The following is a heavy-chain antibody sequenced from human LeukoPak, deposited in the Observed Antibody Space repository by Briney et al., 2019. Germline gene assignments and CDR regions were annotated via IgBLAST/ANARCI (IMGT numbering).Heavy chain of an antibody. CDR2: IYYSGST. CDR1: GGSISSYY. CDR3: ARARYCGGDCYSATDLDY. J-gene: IGHJ4*02. D-gene: IGHD2-21*02. V-gene: IGHV4-59*01. Sequence: SETLSLTCTVSGGSISSYYWSWIRQPPGKGLEWIGYIYYSGSTNYNPSLKSRVTISVDTSKNQFSLKLSSVTAADTAVYYCARARYCGGDCYSATDLDYWGQGTLVTVSS.